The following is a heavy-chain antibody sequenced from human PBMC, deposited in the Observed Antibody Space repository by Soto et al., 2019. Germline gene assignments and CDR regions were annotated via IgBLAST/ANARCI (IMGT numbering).Heavy chain of an antibody. CDR3: ARDRTNMYSGLIDY. V-gene: IGHV3-21*01. CDR2: ISSSSSYI. D-gene: IGHD1-26*01. Sequence: GGSLRLSCTASGFTISSYSMNWVRQTPGKGLEWVSSISSSSSYIYYADSVKGRFTISRDNAKNSLYLQMNSLRAEDTAVYYCARDRTNMYSGLIDYWGQGTLVTVSS. J-gene: IGHJ4*02. CDR1: GFTISSYS.